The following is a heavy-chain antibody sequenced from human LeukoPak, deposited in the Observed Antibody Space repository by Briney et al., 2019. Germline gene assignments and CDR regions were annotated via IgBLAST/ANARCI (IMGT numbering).Heavy chain of an antibody. CDR1: GFTFSSYV. J-gene: IGHJ4*02. CDR3: AKAYCSSTSCTFDY. CDR2: ISWNSGSI. Sequence: GGSLRLSCAASGFTFSSYVMNWVRQAPGKGLEWVSGISWNSGSIGYADSVKGRFTISRDNAKNSLYLQMNSLRAEDTALYYCAKAYCSSTSCTFDYWGQGTLVTVSS. V-gene: IGHV3-9*01. D-gene: IGHD2-2*01.